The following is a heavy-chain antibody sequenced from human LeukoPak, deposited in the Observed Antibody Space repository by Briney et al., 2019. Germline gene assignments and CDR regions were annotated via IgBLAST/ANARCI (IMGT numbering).Heavy chain of an antibody. J-gene: IGHJ5*02. CDR3: ATGYTYASNWFDP. D-gene: IGHD5-18*01. V-gene: IGHV3-74*01. CDR2: INNDGSRT. CDR1: GFTFSNYW. Sequence: PGGSLRLSCAASGFTFSNYWMHWVRQAPGKGLVWASCINNDGSRTIYADSVKGRFTISRDNAKNTLYLQMNSLRADDTAVYYCATGYTYASNWFDPWGQGTLVTVSS.